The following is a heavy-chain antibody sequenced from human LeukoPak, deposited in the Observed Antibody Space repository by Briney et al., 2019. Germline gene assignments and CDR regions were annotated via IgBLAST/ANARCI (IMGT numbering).Heavy chain of an antibody. Sequence: ASVKVSCKASGYTFTGYYMHWVRQAPGQGLEWMGWINPNSGGTNYAQKFQGRVTMTRDTSISTAYMELSRLRSDDTAVYYCARLLWFGEPTSGFDPWGQRTLVTVSS. CDR3: ARLLWFGEPTSGFDP. CDR2: INPNSGGT. J-gene: IGHJ5*02. V-gene: IGHV1-2*02. D-gene: IGHD3-10*01. CDR1: GYTFTGYY.